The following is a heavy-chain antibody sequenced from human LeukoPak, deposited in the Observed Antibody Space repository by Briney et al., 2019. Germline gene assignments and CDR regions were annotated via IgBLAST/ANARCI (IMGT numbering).Heavy chain of an antibody. Sequence: PSETLSLTCTVSGGSISSYYWSWIRQPPGKGLEWIGYIYYSGSTNYNPYLKSRVTISVDTSKNQFSLKLSSVTAADTAVYYCAREGYYDYVWGSYRQASHAFDIWGQGTMVTVSS. V-gene: IGHV4-59*01. CDR2: IYYSGST. D-gene: IGHD3-16*02. CDR1: GGSISSYY. J-gene: IGHJ3*02. CDR3: AREGYYDYVWGSYRQASHAFDI.